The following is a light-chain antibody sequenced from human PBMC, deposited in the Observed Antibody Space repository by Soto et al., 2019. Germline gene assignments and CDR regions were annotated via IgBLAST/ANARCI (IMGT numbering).Light chain of an antibody. CDR3: TSYTTCSTLV. J-gene: IGLJ2*01. V-gene: IGLV2-14*03. CDR2: DVS. Sequence: QSVLTQPASVSGSPGQSITISCTGTSSDVGHYNYVSWYQQHPGKAPKLMIYDVSQRPSGVSDRFSGSKSGNTASLTISGLQAEDEADYYCTSYTTCSTLVFGGGTKLTVL. CDR1: SSDVGHYNY.